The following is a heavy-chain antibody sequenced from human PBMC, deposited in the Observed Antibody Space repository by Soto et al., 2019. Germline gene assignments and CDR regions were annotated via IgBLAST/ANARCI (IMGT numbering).Heavy chain of an antibody. V-gene: IGHV3-15*01. CDR1: GFTFSNAW. J-gene: IGHJ6*02. CDR2: IKSKTDGGTT. CDR3: TTDPLYRSSGYYYYYGMDV. D-gene: IGHD6-6*01. Sequence: GGSLRLSCAASGFTFSNAWMSWVRQAPGKGLEWVGRIKSKTDGGTTDYAAPVKGRFTISRDDSKNTLYLQMNSLKTEDTAVYYCTTDPLYRSSGYYYYYGMDVWGQGTTVTVS.